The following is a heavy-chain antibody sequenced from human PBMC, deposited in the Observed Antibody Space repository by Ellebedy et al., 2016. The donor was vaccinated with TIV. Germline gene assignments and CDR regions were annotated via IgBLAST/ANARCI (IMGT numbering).Heavy chain of an antibody. CDR3: ARVSRYSGYYMDV. V-gene: IGHV4-34*01. D-gene: IGHD5-12*01. J-gene: IGHJ6*03. CDR1: GGSFSGYY. CDR2: INHSGST. Sequence: SETLSLTXAVYGGSFSGYYWSWIRQPPGKGLEWIGEINHSGSTNYNPSLKSRVTISVDTSKNQFSLKLSSVTAADTAVYHCARVSRYSGYYMDVWGKGTTVTVSS.